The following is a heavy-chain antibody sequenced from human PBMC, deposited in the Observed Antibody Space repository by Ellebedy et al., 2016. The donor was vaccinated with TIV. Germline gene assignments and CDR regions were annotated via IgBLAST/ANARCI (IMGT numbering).Heavy chain of an antibody. Sequence: MPSETLSLTCSVSRCPIRTLYWYWVRQPAGRGLEWIGRFFTSGTTKYNPSLKGRIIMSIDTSKNHFSLKIDSVTAADTAVYYCARGSGYYRALDFWGQGMLVTVSS. V-gene: IGHV4-4*07. CDR2: FFTSGTT. CDR1: RCPIRTLY. J-gene: IGHJ4*02. CDR3: ARGSGYYRALDF. D-gene: IGHD6-25*01.